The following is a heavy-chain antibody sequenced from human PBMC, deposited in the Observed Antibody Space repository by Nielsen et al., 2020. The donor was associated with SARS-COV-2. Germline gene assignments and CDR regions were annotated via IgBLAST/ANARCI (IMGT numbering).Heavy chain of an antibody. CDR3: AKDRGGSSGWY. CDR1: GFTFRSYE. J-gene: IGHJ4*02. Sequence: GESLKISCAASGFTFRSYEMNWARQAPGKGLEWVSLISDSGGSTYYAESVRGRFTISRDNSKNTLYLQMNSLRAEDTAVYYCAKDRGGSSGWYWGRGTLVTVSS. D-gene: IGHD6-19*01. CDR2: ISDSGGST. V-gene: IGHV3-23*01.